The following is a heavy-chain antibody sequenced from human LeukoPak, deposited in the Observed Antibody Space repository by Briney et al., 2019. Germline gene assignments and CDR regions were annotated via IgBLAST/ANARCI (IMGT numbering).Heavy chain of an antibody. Sequence: PGGSLRLSCAASGFTFSNYDMTWVRQAPGKGLEWVSAITDSGAGTYYADSVKGRFTISRDNSKNTLYLQMNSLRAEDTAVYYCASRIVGAPGPFDYWGQGTLVTVSS. CDR2: ITDSGAGT. CDR1: GFTFSNYD. J-gene: IGHJ4*02. CDR3: ASRIVGAPGPFDY. D-gene: IGHD1-26*01. V-gene: IGHV3-23*01.